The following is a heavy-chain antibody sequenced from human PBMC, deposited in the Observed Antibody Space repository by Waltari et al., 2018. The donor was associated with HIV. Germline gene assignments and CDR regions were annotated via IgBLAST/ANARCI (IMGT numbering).Heavy chain of an antibody. V-gene: IGHV3-7*01. CDR1: TFWFRRYW. CDR3: ARGDQWGLFMDSYYGLDV. D-gene: IGHD1-26*01. CDR2: INQDATKK. J-gene: IGHJ6*02. Sequence: EALLVQSGGGVVRPGGSLRPSCEGPTFWFRRYWMVWVGQASGKGLEWVANINQDATKKNYADSVKGRFSVSRDNGKYSVFLEMNRLRVQDTAVYFCARGDQWGLFMDSYYGLDVWGRGTTVIVSS.